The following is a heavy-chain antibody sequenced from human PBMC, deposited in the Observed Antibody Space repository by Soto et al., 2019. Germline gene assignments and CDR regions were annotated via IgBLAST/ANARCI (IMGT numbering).Heavy chain of an antibody. CDR3: ARGGTYYYDSSGYYYFDY. D-gene: IGHD3-22*01. V-gene: IGHV4-59*01. J-gene: IGHJ4*02. CDR2: IYYSGST. CDR1: GGSITNYY. Sequence: SETLSLTCTVSGGSITNYYWSWIRQPPGKGLEWIGYIYYSGSTNYNPSLKSRVTISVDTSKNQFSLKLSSVTAADTAVYYCARGGTYYYDSSGYYYFDYWGQGTLVTVSS.